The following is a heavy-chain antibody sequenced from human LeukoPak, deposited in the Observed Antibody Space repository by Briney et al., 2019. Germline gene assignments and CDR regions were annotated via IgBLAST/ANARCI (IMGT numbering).Heavy chain of an antibody. CDR2: IYYSGST. CDR3: ARVGEAAAAFDI. V-gene: IGHV4-59*01. CDR1: GGSISSYY. D-gene: IGHD6-13*01. Sequence: SETLSLTCTVSGGSISSYYWSWIRQPPGKGLEWIGYIYYSGSTNYNPSLKSRVTISADTSKNQFSLKLSSVTAADTAVYYCARVGEAAAAFDIWGQGTMVTVSS. J-gene: IGHJ3*02.